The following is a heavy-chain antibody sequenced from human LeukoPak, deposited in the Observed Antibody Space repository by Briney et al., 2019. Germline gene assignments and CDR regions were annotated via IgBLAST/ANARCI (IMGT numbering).Heavy chain of an antibody. CDR1: GFTFSSYA. J-gene: IGHJ4*02. Sequence: GGSLRLSCAASGFTFSSYAMHWVRQAPGKGLEWVAVISYDGSNKYYADSVKGRFTISRDNSKNTLYLQMNSLRAEDTAVYYCARFIAAADYWGQGTLVAVSS. D-gene: IGHD6-13*01. V-gene: IGHV3-30-3*01. CDR3: ARFIAAADY. CDR2: ISYDGSNK.